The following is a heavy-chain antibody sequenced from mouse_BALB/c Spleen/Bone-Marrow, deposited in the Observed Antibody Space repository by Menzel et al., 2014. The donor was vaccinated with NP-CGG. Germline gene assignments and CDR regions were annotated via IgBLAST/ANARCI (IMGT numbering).Heavy chain of an antibody. J-gene: IGHJ3*01. CDR3: ASYGNPFGY. Sequence: EVQLQESGPELEKPGASVKISCKASGYSFTGYNMNWVKQSNGKSLEWIGNIDPHYGGTSYNQKFKDKATLTVDKSSNTAYMQLKSLTSEDSAIYYCASYGNPFGYWGQGTLVTVSA. V-gene: IGHV1-39*01. CDR2: IDPHYGGT. D-gene: IGHD2-1*01. CDR1: GYSFTGYN.